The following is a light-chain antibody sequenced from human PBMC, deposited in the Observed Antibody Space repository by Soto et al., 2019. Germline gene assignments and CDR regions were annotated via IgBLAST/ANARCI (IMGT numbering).Light chain of an antibody. CDR1: SSDVGGLNF. J-gene: IGLJ2*01. Sequence: QSVLTQPASVSGSPGQSITISCTGTSSDVGGLNFVSWYQQHPGKAPKLMIYDVGNRPSGVSNRFSGSKSGNTASLTISGLQAEDEADYYCSSYTSSNTHVVFGGGTKLTVL. V-gene: IGLV2-14*01. CDR3: SSYTSSNTHVV. CDR2: DVG.